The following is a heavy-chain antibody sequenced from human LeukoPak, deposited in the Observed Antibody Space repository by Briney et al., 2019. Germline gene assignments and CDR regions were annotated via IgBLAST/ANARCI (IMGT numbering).Heavy chain of an antibody. CDR1: GFTFSSYG. Sequence: GRSLRLSCAASGFTFSSYGMHWVRQAPGKGLVWMAVVRYVGSDKYYADSVKGRFTISRDNSQNAMYLQMNSLRAEDTAVYYCARENDYALDYWGQGTLVTVSS. CDR2: VRYVGSDK. V-gene: IGHV3-30*12. CDR3: ARENDYALDY. J-gene: IGHJ4*02. D-gene: IGHD4-17*01.